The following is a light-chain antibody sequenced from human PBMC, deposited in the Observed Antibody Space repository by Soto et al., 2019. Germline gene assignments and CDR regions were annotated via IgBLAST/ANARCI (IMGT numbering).Light chain of an antibody. CDR1: QSISSY. V-gene: IGKV1-39*01. CDR2: AAS. CDR3: QQGYSNPWT. J-gene: IGKJ1*01. Sequence: DVQMTQSPSSLSASVGDRVTITCRASQSISSYLNWYQQKPGKAPKLLIYAASNLQSGVPSRFSASGSGTDFTLTLNSLQPEDFATYYCQQGYSNPWTFGQGTKVDIK.